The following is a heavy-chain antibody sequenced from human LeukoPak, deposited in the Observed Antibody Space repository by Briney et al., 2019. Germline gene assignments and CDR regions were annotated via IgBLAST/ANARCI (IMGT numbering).Heavy chain of an antibody. CDR3: ARSTIFGVVISDY. D-gene: IGHD3-3*01. J-gene: IGHJ4*02. CDR1: GFTFSSYG. CDR2: ISSSNTYI. Sequence: GRSLRLSCAASGFTFSSYGMHWVRQAPGKGLEWVSSISSSNTYIYYAESVKGRFTISRDNSKNTLYLQMNSLRAEDTALYYCARSTIFGVVISDYWGQGTLVTVSS. V-gene: IGHV3-21*01.